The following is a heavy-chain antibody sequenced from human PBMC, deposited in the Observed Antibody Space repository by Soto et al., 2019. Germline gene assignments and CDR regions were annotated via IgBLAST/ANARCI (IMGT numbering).Heavy chain of an antibody. CDR1: GFSVTTTY. J-gene: IGHJ6*02. V-gene: IGHV3-53*02. CDR2: MYAGGNT. Sequence: EPQVVETGGGLIQPGGSLRLACSVSGFSVTTTYMTWVRQAPGKGLQWVSSMYAGGNTYYADSVKGRFAISRDSSTNTLYLRMNNLRAEDTATYYCARDPGYCNTARCPTRGTYGLDVWGQGTTVTVSS. D-gene: IGHD2-2*01. CDR3: ARDPGYCNTARCPTRGTYGLDV.